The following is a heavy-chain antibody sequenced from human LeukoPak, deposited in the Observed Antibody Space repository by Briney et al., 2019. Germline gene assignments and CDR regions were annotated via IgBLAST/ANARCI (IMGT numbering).Heavy chain of an antibody. J-gene: IGHJ4*02. CDR2: IYYSGST. CDR1: GGSISSSSYY. V-gene: IGHV4-39*01. Sequence: PSETLSLTCTVSGGSISSSSYYWGCIRQPPGKGLECIGSIYYSGSTYSNPSLKSRVTISVDTSKNQFSLKLSSVTAADTAVYYCARIPNLSTVVTPLSPREGKALVDYWGQGTLVTVSS. CDR3: ARIPNLSTVVTPLSPREGKALVDY. D-gene: IGHD4-23*01.